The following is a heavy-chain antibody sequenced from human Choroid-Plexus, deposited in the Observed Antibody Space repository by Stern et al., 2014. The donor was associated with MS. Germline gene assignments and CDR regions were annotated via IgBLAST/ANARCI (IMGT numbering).Heavy chain of an antibody. CDR1: GFTFSTYG. J-gene: IGHJ4*02. Sequence: QVQLVQSGGGVVQPGRSLRLSCAASGFTFSTYGMHWVRQAPGKGLEEVAMISYDGSRKYYADSAKGRFTISRDDSKNTLYLQMNSLREEDTAVYYCAKDRLLRRVSGGSPVHYWGQGTLVTVSS. CDR2: ISYDGSRK. V-gene: IGHV3-30*18. CDR3: AKDRLLRRVSGGSPVHY. D-gene: IGHD2-15*01.